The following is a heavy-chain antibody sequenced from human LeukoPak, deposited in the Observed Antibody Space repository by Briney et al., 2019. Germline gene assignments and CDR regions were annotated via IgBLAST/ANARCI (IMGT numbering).Heavy chain of an antibody. CDR3: AKDNAFTIFGVVPVDY. V-gene: IGHV3-23*01. CDR1: GFTFSSYA. J-gene: IGHJ4*02. Sequence: PGGSLRLSCAASGFTFSSYAMSWVRQAPGKGLEWVSLISGSGGSTYYADSVKGRFTISRDNSKNTLYLQMNSLRAEDTAVYYCAKDNAFTIFGVVPVDYWGQGTLVTVSS. D-gene: IGHD3-3*01. CDR2: ISGSGGST.